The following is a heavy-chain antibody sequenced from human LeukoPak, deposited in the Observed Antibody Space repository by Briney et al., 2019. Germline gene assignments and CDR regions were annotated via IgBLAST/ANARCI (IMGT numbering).Heavy chain of an antibody. CDR1: SGSISSGGYY. CDR3: ARDVIVVVPAAILNWFDP. D-gene: IGHD2-2*01. J-gene: IGHJ5*02. CDR2: IYYSGST. Sequence: SQTLSLTCTVSSGSISSGGYYWSWIRQHPGKGLEWIGYIYYSGSTYYNPSLKSRVTISVDTSKNQFSLKLSSVTAADTAVYYCARDVIVVVPAAILNWFDPWGQGTLVTVSS. V-gene: IGHV4-31*03.